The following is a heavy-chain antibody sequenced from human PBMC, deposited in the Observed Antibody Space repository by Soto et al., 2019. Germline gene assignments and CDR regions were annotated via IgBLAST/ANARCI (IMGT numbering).Heavy chain of an antibody. CDR2: IIPIFGTA. Sequence: SVKGSCKAPGGTFSSYAISWVLQAPGQGLEWMGGIIPIFGTANYAQKFQGRVTITADESTSTAYMELSSLRSEDTAVYYCAIQHWSGGSCYLYYFDYWGQGTLVTVSS. J-gene: IGHJ4*02. V-gene: IGHV1-69*13. CDR3: AIQHWSGGSCYLYYFDY. CDR1: GGTFSSYA. D-gene: IGHD2-15*01.